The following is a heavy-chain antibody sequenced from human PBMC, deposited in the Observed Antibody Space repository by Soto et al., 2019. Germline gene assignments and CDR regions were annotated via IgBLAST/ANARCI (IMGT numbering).Heavy chain of an antibody. J-gene: IGHJ6*02. V-gene: IGHV4-4*07. CDR1: GGSISSYY. CDR2: IYTSGST. D-gene: IGHD2-2*02. Sequence: GPGPGNTSETLSLTCTVSGGSISSYYWNWIRQPAGKGLEWLGRIYTSGSTNYNPSLKSRVTISVDTSKNQFSLKLSSVTAADTAVYYCARGPATAIRNYYYGMDVWGQGTTVTVSS. CDR3: ARGPATAIRNYYYGMDV.